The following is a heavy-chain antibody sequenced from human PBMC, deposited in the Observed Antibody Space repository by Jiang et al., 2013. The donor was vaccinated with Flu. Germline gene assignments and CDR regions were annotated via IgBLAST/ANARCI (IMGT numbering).Heavy chain of an antibody. J-gene: IGHJ4*02. CDR2: VNAANGNT. CDR3: ATEFWGTKLFDN. CDR1: GHRFIDYG. Sequence: SGAEVNKPGASVKVSCKSSGHRFIDYGIHWFRQASGQSLEWMGWVNAANGNTKYSQKFQGRVTITRDTSATTAYTELSSLESEDTAVYYCATEFWGTKLFDNWGQGTLVTVSS. D-gene: IGHD1-7*01. V-gene: IGHV1-3*01.